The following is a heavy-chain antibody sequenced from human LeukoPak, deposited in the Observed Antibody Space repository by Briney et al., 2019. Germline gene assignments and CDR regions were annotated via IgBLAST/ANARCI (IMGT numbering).Heavy chain of an antibody. D-gene: IGHD3-22*01. CDR1: TGYSNSGVFL. CDR3: AKYDGSYYDKSGYTFDF. J-gene: IGHJ4*02. Sequence: SEAPSLPSSVSTGYSNSGVFLWGGVPQPPGKGRELIGIIHSSGNSYCNTSLKSRVTLSVDTSKNQFSLKLSSVTAADRAVYYCAKYDGSYYDKSGYTFDFWGLGTLVTVSS. CDR2: IHSSGNS. V-gene: IGHV4-39*05.